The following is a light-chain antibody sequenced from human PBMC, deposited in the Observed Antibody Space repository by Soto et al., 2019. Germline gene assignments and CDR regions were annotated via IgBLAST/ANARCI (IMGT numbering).Light chain of an antibody. CDR3: QQRSSWPAIT. Sequence: EIVLTQSPATLSLSPGERATLSCRASQSVSSYLAWYQQKPGQAPRLLIYDASNRATGIPVRFSGSGSGTDFTLTISGLEPEDFAVYYCQQRSSWPAITFGQGTRLEIK. V-gene: IGKV3-11*01. CDR1: QSVSSY. CDR2: DAS. J-gene: IGKJ5*01.